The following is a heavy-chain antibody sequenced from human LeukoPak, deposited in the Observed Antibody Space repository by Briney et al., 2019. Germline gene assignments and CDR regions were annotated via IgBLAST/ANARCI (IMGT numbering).Heavy chain of an antibody. D-gene: IGHD2-15*01. J-gene: IGHJ4*02. CDR1: GGTFSSYA. Sequence: SVKVSCKASGGTFSSYAISWVRQAPGQGLEWMGGIIPIFGTANYAQKFQGRVTNTADESTSTAYMELSSLRSEDTAVYYCARGPVVAATTYFDYWGQGTLVTVSS. CDR2: IIPIFGTA. CDR3: ARGPVVAATTYFDY. V-gene: IGHV1-69*13.